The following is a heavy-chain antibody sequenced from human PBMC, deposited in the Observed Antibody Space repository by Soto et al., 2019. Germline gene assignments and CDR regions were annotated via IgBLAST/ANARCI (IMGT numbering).Heavy chain of an antibody. CDR1: GFTFTSYG. Sequence: QMHLVEPGGGVVQPGRSLTLSCVASGFTFTSYGIHWVRQAPGKGLEWVAVIWYDGSNKYYGDSVKGRFSISRDNSKNTVYLQMNSLRAEDTAVYYCARDRRFLEWLDYWGQGTLVSVSS. D-gene: IGHD3-3*01. CDR3: ARDRRFLEWLDY. V-gene: IGHV3-33*01. J-gene: IGHJ4*02. CDR2: IWYDGSNK.